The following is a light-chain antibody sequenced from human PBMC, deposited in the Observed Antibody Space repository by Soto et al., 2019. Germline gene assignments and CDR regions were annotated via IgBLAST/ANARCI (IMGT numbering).Light chain of an antibody. J-gene: IGLJ2*01. CDR1: NSDVGGHNY. CDR3: DSYTANNVL. V-gene: IGLV2-14*01. Sequence: QSALTQPASVSGSPGQSITISCAGTNSDVGGHNYVSWYQHHPGRAPKLILYEVSNRPSGVSSRFSGSKSGDTASLTISGLQAEDEADYYCDSYTANNVLFGGGTKL. CDR2: EVS.